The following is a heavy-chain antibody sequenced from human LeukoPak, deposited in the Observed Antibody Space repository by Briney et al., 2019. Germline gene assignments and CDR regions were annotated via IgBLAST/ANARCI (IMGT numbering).Heavy chain of an antibody. CDR1: GFTFSSYW. Sequence: GGSLRLSCVASGFTFSSYWMSWVRQDPGKGLQWVANIKQDGSAKYYVDSVKGRFTISRDNAKNSLYLQMNSLRAEDTAVYYCASGWYSDYWGQGTLVTVSS. CDR3: ASGWYSDY. J-gene: IGHJ4*02. CDR2: IKQDGSAK. D-gene: IGHD6-19*01. V-gene: IGHV3-7*02.